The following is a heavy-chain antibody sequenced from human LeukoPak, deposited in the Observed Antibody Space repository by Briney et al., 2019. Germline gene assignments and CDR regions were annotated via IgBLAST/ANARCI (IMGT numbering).Heavy chain of an antibody. J-gene: IGHJ6*03. V-gene: IGHV3-21*03. CDR1: GFTFTKHW. D-gene: IGHD6-19*01. CDR2: ISTSSSYI. Sequence: GGSLRLSCVASGFTFTKHWMSWVRQAPGKGLEWVSSISTSSSYIYYTDSVKGRFTISRDNAKNSLYLQMNSLKTADTAVYYCTTEAAVAGRYYYYYYYMDVWGKGTTVTVSS. CDR3: TTEAAVAGRYYYYYYYMDV.